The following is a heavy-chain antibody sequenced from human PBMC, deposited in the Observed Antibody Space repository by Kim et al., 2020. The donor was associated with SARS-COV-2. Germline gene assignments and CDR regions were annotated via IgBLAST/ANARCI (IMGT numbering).Heavy chain of an antibody. CDR3: AREYGYNWKNVDY. D-gene: IGHD1-20*01. J-gene: IGHJ4*02. V-gene: IGHV1-69*04. Sequence: SVKVSCKASGGTFSSYAISWVRQAPGQGLEWMGRIIPILGIANYAQKFQGRVTITADKSTSTAYMELSSLRSEDTAVYYCAREYGYNWKNVDYWGQGTLVTVSS. CDR2: IIPILGIA. CDR1: GGTFSSYA.